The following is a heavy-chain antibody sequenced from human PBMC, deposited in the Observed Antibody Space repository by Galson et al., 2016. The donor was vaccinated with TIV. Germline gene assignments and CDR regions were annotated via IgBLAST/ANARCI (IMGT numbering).Heavy chain of an antibody. CDR1: GGSMTSYY. V-gene: IGHV4-59*01. CDR3: TRGIAVWPAIAVDSFDV. Sequence: ETLSLTCAVSGGSMTSYYWNWFRQSPGKGLEWIAYIYSSGGTKSNPSLRSRLTISVDTSKNQFSPRLYSVTTADPAIYYCTRGIAVWPAIAVDSFDVWGPGTMVAVSS. CDR2: IYSSGGT. D-gene: IGHD6-19*01. J-gene: IGHJ3*01.